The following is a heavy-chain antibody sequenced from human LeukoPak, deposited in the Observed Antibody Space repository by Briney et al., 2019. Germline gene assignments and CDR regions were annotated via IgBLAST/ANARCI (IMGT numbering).Heavy chain of an antibody. Sequence: PGGSLRLSCAASGFTFSNYWMSWVRQAQGKGLEWVANIKQDGSEKYYVDSVRGRFTISRDNAKNSLYLQMNSLRVDDTAVYYCARMYYDFWSGYYQDYWGQGTLVTVSS. CDR1: GFTFSNYW. J-gene: IGHJ4*02. CDR3: ARMYYDFWSGYYQDY. V-gene: IGHV3-7*03. D-gene: IGHD3-3*01. CDR2: IKQDGSEK.